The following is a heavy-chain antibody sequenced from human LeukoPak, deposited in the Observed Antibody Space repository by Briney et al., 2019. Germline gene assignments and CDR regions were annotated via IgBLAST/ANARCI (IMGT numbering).Heavy chain of an antibody. J-gene: IGHJ4*02. D-gene: IGHD3-10*01. CDR1: GGSFSGYY. Sequence: SETLSLTCAVYGGSFSGYYWSWIRQPPGXXXXXXXXXXXXXXTNYNPSLKSRVTISVDTSKNQFSLKLSSVTAADTAVYYCRGRNKRGTLSLPYGSGSYPFDYWGQGTLVTVSS. CDR3: RGRNKRGTLSLPYGSGSYPFDY. CDR2: XXXXXXT. V-gene: IGHV4-34*01.